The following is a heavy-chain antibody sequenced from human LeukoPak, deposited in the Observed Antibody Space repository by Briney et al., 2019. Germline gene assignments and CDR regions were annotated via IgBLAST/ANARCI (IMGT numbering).Heavy chain of an antibody. CDR2: INPNSGGT. Sequence: ASVKVSCKASGYTFTGYYIHWVRQAPGQGLEWMGWINPNSGGTNYAQKFQGRVTMTRDTSISTAYMELSRLRSDDTAVYYCARSADYSNQHNDYGGQGTLVTVS. CDR1: GYTFTGYY. CDR3: ARSADYSNQHNDY. J-gene: IGHJ4*02. D-gene: IGHD4-11*01. V-gene: IGHV1-2*02.